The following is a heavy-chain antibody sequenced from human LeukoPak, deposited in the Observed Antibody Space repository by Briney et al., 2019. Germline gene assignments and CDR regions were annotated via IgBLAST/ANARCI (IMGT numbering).Heavy chain of an antibody. Sequence: SETLSLTCAVYGGSFSGYYWSWIRQPPGKGLEWIGEINHSGSTNYNPSLKSRVTISVDTSRNQFSLKLSSVTAADTAVYYCAGGWLLAFWGQGTLVTVSS. CDR3: AGGWLLAF. CDR2: INHSGST. V-gene: IGHV4-34*01. D-gene: IGHD3-9*01. CDR1: GGSFSGYY. J-gene: IGHJ4*02.